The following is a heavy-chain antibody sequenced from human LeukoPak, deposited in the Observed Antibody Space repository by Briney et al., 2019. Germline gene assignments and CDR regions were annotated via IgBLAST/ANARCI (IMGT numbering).Heavy chain of an antibody. CDR3: AQSHGRGLDAFDI. CDR1: GFTFSSYG. CDR2: IRYDGSNK. V-gene: IGHV3-30*02. D-gene: IGHD3/OR15-3a*01. J-gene: IGHJ3*02. Sequence: GGSLRLSCAASGFTFSSYGMHWVRQAPGKGLERVAFIRYDGSNKYYADSVKGRFTISRDNSKNTLYLQMNSLRAEDTAVYYCAQSHGRGLDAFDIWGQGTMFTVSS.